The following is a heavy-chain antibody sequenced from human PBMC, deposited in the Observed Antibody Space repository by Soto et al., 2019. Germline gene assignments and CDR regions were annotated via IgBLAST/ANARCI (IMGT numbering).Heavy chain of an antibody. CDR2: TSYDGSSR. Sequence: QVQLVESGGGVVQPGRSLRLSCAASGFTFSSYAMHWVRQAPGKGLEWVAVTSYDGSSRYYADSVKGRFTISRDNSKNTLFLQMNSLRPDDTAVYYCARPGKWLQSHVDYWCPGTLVTVSS. J-gene: IGHJ4*02. CDR3: ARPGKWLQSHVDY. CDR1: GFTFSSYA. D-gene: IGHD6-13*01. V-gene: IGHV3-30-3*01.